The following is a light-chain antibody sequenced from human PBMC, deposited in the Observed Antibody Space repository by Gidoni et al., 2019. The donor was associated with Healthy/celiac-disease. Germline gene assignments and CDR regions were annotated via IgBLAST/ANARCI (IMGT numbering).Light chain of an antibody. CDR1: SSDVGGYNY. J-gene: IGLJ3*02. Sequence: QSALTQPASVSESPVQSITISCTGTSSDVGGYNYVSWYQQHPGKAPNLMIYDVSNRPSGVSNRFSGSKSGNTASLTISGLQAEDEADYYCSSYTSSSTWVFGGGTKLTVL. CDR2: DVS. CDR3: SSYTSSSTWV. V-gene: IGLV2-14*03.